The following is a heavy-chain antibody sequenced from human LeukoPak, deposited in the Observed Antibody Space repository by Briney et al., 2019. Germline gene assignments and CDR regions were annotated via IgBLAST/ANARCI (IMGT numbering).Heavy chain of an antibody. CDR3: AKEEGRLTGSLFRY. D-gene: IGHD3-9*01. CDR2: ISYDGSNK. Sequence: GRSLRLSCAASGFTFSGYGMHWVRQAPGKGLEWVAVISYDGSNKYYADSVKGRFTISRDNSKNTLYLQMNSLRAEDTAVYYCAKEEGRLTGSLFRYWGQGTLVTVSS. CDR1: GFTFSGYG. V-gene: IGHV3-30*18. J-gene: IGHJ4*02.